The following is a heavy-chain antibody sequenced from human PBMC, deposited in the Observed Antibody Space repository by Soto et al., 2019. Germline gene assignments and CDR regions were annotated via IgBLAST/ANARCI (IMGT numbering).Heavy chain of an antibody. CDR3: AAAPRY. V-gene: IGHV4-61*01. CDR2: VYYTGST. J-gene: IGHJ4*02. CDR1: GGSVSSGSFY. D-gene: IGHD6-13*01. Sequence: SETLSLTCTVSGGSVSSGSFYWSWIRQPPGKGLEWIAYVYYTGSTNYNPSLKSRVTMSLDTSKNQVSLRLTSVTAADTAVYYCAAAPRYWGQGPLVTAPQ.